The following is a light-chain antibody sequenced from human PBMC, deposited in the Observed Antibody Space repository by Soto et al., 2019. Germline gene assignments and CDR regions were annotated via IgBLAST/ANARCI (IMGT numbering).Light chain of an antibody. CDR3: VAWDDSLNGVV. CDR2: SNN. J-gene: IGLJ2*01. CDR1: SSNIGSNT. Sequence: QSVLTQPPSASGTPGQRVTISCSGSSSNIGSNTVNWYQQLPGTAPKLLIYSNNQRPSGVPDRFSGSKSGTSASLAISGLQSEDEAAYYCVAWDDSLNGVVFGGGTKLTVL. V-gene: IGLV1-44*01.